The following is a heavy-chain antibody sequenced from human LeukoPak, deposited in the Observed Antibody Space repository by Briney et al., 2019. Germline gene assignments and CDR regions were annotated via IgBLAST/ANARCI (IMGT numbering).Heavy chain of an antibody. CDR1: GXXFSGXW. V-gene: IGHV3-74*01. D-gene: IGHD6-6*01. J-gene: IGHJ4*02. Sequence: GGSXRXXCTXSGXXFSGXWXXWARQLPGKGLVWVSRISPTGSTTSYADSVKGRFTVSRDNAKNTLYLQVNNLRAEDTAVYYCARGPNSNWSGLDFWGQGTLLTVSS. CDR3: ARGPNSNWSGLDF. CDR2: ISPTGSTT.